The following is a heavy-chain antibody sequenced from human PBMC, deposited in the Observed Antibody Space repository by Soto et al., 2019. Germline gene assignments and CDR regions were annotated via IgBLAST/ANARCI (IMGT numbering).Heavy chain of an antibody. CDR3: AREIVPIVYAMFGSGNFDY. CDR2: FYYSGST. D-gene: IGHD2-8*01. J-gene: IGHJ4*02. V-gene: IGHV4-39*01. CDR1: GGSISSSTYF. Sequence: SSETLSLTCTVSGGSISSSTYFWGWIRQPPGKGLEWIGSFYYSGSTCYNPSLKSRVTISVDTSKNQFSLMLNSVTAADTAVYYCAREIVPIVYAMFGSGNFDYWGQGTLVPVAS.